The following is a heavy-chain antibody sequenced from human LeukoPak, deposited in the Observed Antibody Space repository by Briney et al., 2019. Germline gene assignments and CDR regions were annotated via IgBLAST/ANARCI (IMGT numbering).Heavy chain of an antibody. J-gene: IGHJ4*02. V-gene: IGHV4-61*02. CDR1: GGSVSSGSYC. CDR3: ASTVTGYYIFDY. D-gene: IGHD3-9*01. CDR2: FYTSGST. Sequence: SETLSLTCTVSGGSVSSGSYCWSWVRQPAGKGLEWIGRFYTSGSTNYNPSLKSRVTISVDTSKKQFSLKLSSVTAADTAVYYCASTVTGYYIFDYWGQGTLVTVSS.